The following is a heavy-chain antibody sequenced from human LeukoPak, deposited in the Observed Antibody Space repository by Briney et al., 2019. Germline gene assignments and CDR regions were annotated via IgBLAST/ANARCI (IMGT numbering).Heavy chain of an antibody. CDR3: ARMIALSCPYYCDY. V-gene: IGHV3-21*01. J-gene: IGHJ4*02. Sequence: GGSLRLTCAASGFTFSSYSMGWVRQAPGKGLEWVSSISNSSSYLYYADSVKGRFTISTDVAKNSLYLQMNSLRAEDTAVYYCARMIALSCPYYCDYWGQGTLLSVSS. CDR1: GFTFSSYS. D-gene: IGHD3-22*01. CDR2: ISNSSSYL.